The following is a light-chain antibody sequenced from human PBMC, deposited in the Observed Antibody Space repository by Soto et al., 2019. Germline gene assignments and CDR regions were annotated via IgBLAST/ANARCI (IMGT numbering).Light chain of an antibody. CDR3: LQHNTYPYT. CDR2: SAS. CDR1: QGITND. Sequence: IPMTQSPSSLSASVGERVTITCRASQGITNDLGWYQQRPGRAPKRLIYSASSLQSGVPSRFSGSGSGTEFTLTIRGLQPEDFATYYCLQHNTYPYTFGQGTRLEI. J-gene: IGKJ2*01. V-gene: IGKV1-17*01.